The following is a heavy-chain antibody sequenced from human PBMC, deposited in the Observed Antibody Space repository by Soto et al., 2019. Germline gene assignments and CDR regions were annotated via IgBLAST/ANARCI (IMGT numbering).Heavy chain of an antibody. CDR1: GVTFSSYA. J-gene: IGHJ4*02. Sequence: GGSLRLSCAASGVTFSSYAMSWVRQAPGKGLEWVSAISGSGGSTYYADSVKGRFTISRDNSKNTLYLQMNSLRAEDTAVYYCAIHTADFWSGYYYRYWGQGTLVTVSS. V-gene: IGHV3-23*01. D-gene: IGHD3-3*01. CDR3: AIHTADFWSGYYYRY. CDR2: ISGSGGST.